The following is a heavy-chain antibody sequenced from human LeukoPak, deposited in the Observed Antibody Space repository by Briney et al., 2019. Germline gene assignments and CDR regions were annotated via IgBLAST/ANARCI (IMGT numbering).Heavy chain of an antibody. CDR3: ARGRGRIVVVPAAPYV. J-gene: IGHJ6*02. V-gene: IGHV1-18*01. Sequence: GASVKVSCKASGYTFTSYGISWVRQAPGQGLEWMGWISAYNGNTNYAQKLQGRVTMTTDTSTSTAYMELSSLRSEDTAVYYCARGRGRIVVVPAAPYVWGQGTTVTVSS. D-gene: IGHD2-2*01. CDR2: ISAYNGNT. CDR1: GYTFTSYG.